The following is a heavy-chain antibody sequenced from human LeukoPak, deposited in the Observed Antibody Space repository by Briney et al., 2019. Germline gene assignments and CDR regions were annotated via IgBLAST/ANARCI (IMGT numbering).Heavy chain of an antibody. CDR2: IYYSGSA. J-gene: IGHJ4*02. V-gene: IGHV4-39*07. CDR3: ARSIRGYSSGWYYFDY. Sequence: SETLSLTCTVSGGSIRSSTDYWGWIRQPPGKELEWIGSIYYSGSAYYNPSLKSRVTISVDTSKNQFSVKLSSVTAADTAVYYCARSIRGYSSGWYYFDYWGQGTLITVSS. CDR1: GGSIRSSTDY. D-gene: IGHD6-19*01.